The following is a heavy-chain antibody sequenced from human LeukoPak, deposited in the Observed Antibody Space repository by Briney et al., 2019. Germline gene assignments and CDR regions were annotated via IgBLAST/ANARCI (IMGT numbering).Heavy chain of an antibody. CDR3: ARAPYQLLFLRY. CDR2: IIPIFGTA. Sequence: SVKVSCKASGGTFSSYAISWVRQAPGQGLEWMGGIIPIFGTANYAQKFQGRVTITTDESTSTAYMELSSLRSEDTAVYYCARAPYQLLFLRYWGQGTLVTVSS. D-gene: IGHD2-2*01. CDR1: GGTFSSYA. V-gene: IGHV1-69*05. J-gene: IGHJ4*02.